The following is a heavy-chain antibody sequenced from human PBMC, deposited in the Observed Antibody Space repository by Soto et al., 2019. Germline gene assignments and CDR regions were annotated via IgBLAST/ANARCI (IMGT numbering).Heavy chain of an antibody. J-gene: IGHJ3*02. D-gene: IGHD1-1*01. V-gene: IGHV4-31*03. CDR3: ARDRGTGTGSFDI. Sequence: SHTLSLTRTVSRGYLSRGGYYCSRIHQHPCKCLELLGYIYYSGSTYYNPSLKSRVNRSVNTYRNQFSLTLSSVTAADTAVSYCARDRGTGTGSFDIWGQGTIVT. CDR2: IYYSGST. CDR1: RGYLSRGGYY.